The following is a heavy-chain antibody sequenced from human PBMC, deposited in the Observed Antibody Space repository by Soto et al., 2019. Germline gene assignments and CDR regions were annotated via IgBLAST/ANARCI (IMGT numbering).Heavy chain of an antibody. J-gene: IGHJ4*02. CDR1: GGSISSYY. CDR3: ARQQYQLPYYFDY. CDR2: IYYSGST. D-gene: IGHD2-2*01. Sequence: SETLSLTCTVSGGSISSYYWSWIRQPPGKGLECIGYIYYSGSTNYNPSLKSRVTISVDTSKNQFSLKLSSVTAADTAVYYCARQQYQLPYYFDYWGQGTLVTVSS. V-gene: IGHV4-59*08.